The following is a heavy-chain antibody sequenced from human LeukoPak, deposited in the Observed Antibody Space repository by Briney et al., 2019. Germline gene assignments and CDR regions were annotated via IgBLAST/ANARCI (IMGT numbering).Heavy chain of an antibody. Sequence: GASVKVSCKASGYTFTTYAMNWVRQAPGQRLEWMGWINAGNGNTKYSQEFQGRVTITRDTSASTAYMELSSLGSEDMAVYYCARGLVTTSAFGAFDIWGQGTMVTVSS. D-gene: IGHD5-12*01. CDR1: GYTFTTYA. CDR3: ARGLVTTSAFGAFDI. CDR2: INAGNGNT. J-gene: IGHJ3*02. V-gene: IGHV1-3*03.